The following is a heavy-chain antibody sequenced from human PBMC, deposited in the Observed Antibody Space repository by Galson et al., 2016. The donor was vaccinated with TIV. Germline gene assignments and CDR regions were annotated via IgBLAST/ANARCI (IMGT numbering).Heavy chain of an antibody. V-gene: IGHV3-7*01. CDR3: ARDHSYQSFDY. CDR2: IKEDGSTI. CDR1: GFTFNNYW. Sequence: SLRLSCAVSGFTFNNYWMSWVRQAPGKGLEWVANIKEDGSTIYYVDSVEGRFTISRDNAKNSLYLQMNSLRAEDTAMYDCARDHSYQSFDYWGQGTLVTVSS. J-gene: IGHJ4*02. D-gene: IGHD2-2*01.